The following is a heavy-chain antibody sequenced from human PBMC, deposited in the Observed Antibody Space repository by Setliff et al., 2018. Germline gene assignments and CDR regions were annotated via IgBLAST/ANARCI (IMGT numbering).Heavy chain of an antibody. V-gene: IGHV4-34*01. CDR2: INHSGST. Sequence: SETLSLTCAVYGGSFSGYYWSWIRQPPGKGLEWIGEINHSGSTNYNPSLKSRVTISVDTSKNQFSLKLSPVTAADTAVYYCARVVPAAMYFDYWGQGTLVTVSS. J-gene: IGHJ4*02. CDR1: GGSFSGYY. D-gene: IGHD2-2*01. CDR3: ARVVPAAMYFDY.